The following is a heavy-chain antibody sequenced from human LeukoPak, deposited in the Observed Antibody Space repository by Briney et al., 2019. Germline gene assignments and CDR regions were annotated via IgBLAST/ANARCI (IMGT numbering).Heavy chain of an antibody. Sequence: ASVKVSCKASGYTFTSYDINWVRQATGQGLEWMGWMNPNSGSTGYAQKFQGRVTMTRNTSISTAYMELSSLRSEDTAVYYCARGVVPAAPAIGFDPWGQGTLVTVSS. CDR1: GYTFTSYD. CDR2: MNPNSGST. J-gene: IGHJ5*02. CDR3: ARGVVPAAPAIGFDP. D-gene: IGHD2-2*01. V-gene: IGHV1-8*01.